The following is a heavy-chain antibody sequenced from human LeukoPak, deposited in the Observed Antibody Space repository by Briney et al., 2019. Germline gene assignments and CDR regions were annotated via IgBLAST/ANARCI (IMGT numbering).Heavy chain of an antibody. CDR2: IYYSGST. D-gene: IGHD2-15*01. V-gene: IGHV4-39*07. CDR1: GGSISSSSYY. Sequence: SETLSLTCTVSGGSISSSSYYWGWIRQPPGKGLEWIGSIYYSGSTNYNPSLKSRVTISVDTSKNQFSLKLSSVTAADTAVYYCARVRGDCSGGSCYPLIDYWGQGTLVTVSS. J-gene: IGHJ4*02. CDR3: ARVRGDCSGGSCYPLIDY.